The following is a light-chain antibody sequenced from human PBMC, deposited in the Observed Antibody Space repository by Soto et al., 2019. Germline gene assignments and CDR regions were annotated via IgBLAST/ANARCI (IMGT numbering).Light chain of an antibody. CDR2: RAS. V-gene: IGKV3-15*01. J-gene: IGKJ1*01. Sequence: EIVLTQSPATLSMSPGERATLSCRASQSIGSNLAWYQHKRGQAPRLLIYRASTRATAIPARFSGSGSGTEFTLTISSLQSEDFAVYRCQQYDSWLLWTFGQGTKVEIK. CDR3: QQYDSWLLWT. CDR1: QSIGSN.